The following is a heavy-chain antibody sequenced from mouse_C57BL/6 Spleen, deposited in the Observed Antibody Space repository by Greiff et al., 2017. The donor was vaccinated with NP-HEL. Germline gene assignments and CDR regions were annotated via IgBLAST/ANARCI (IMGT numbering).Heavy chain of an antibody. V-gene: IGHV5-17*01. CDR1: GFTFSDYG. CDR3: ARRVATGYFDD. CDR2: ISSGSSTI. D-gene: IGHD1-1*02. Sequence: EVKVVESGGGLVKPGGSLKLSCAASGFTFSDYGMHWVRQAPEKGLEWVAYISSGSSTIYYADTVKGRFTISRDNAKNTLFLQMTSLRSEDTAMYYCARRVATGYFDDWGKGTTLTVSS. J-gene: IGHJ2*01.